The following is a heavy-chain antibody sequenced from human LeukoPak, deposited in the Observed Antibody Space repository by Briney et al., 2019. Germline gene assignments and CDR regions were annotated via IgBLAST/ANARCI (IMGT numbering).Heavy chain of an antibody. J-gene: IGHJ6*02. Sequence: GGSLRLSCAASGFTFSSYGMHWVRQAPGKGLEWVAVISYDGSNKYYADSVKGRFTISRDNSKNTLYLQMNSLRAEDTAVYYCAKDWYDSSGYYYYYYYGMDVWGQGTTVTVSS. V-gene: IGHV3-30*18. CDR3: AKDWYDSSGYYYYYYYGMDV. D-gene: IGHD3-22*01. CDR2: ISYDGSNK. CDR1: GFTFSSYG.